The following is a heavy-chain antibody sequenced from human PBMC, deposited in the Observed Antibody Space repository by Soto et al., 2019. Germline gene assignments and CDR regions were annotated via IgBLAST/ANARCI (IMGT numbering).Heavy chain of an antibody. CDR2: ISSSSSTI. V-gene: IGHV3-48*02. D-gene: IGHD1-26*01. CDR1: GFTFSSYS. Sequence: EVQLMESGGGLIQPGGSLRLSCAASGFTFSSYSMNWVRQAPGKGLEWVSYISSSSSTIYYADSVKGRFTISRDNAKNSLYLQMNSLRDEDTAVYYCARDRGRPGGAYYYFDYWGQGTLVTVSS. J-gene: IGHJ4*02. CDR3: ARDRGRPGGAYYYFDY.